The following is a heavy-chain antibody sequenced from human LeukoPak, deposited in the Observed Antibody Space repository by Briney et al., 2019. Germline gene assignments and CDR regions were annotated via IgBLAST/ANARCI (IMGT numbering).Heavy chain of an antibody. V-gene: IGHV1-69*13. CDR2: IIPIFGTA. Sequence: SVKVSCKASGGTFSSYAISWVRQAPGQGLEWMGGIIPIFGTANYAQKFQGRVMITADESTSTAYMELSSLRSEDTAVYYCASLPAATSYYFDYWGQGTLVTVSS. D-gene: IGHD2-2*01. J-gene: IGHJ4*02. CDR1: GGTFSSYA. CDR3: ASLPAATSYYFDY.